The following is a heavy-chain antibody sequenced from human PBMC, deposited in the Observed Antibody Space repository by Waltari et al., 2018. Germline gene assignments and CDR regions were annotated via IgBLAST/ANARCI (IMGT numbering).Heavy chain of an antibody. CDR1: GFTFSSYW. D-gene: IGHD3-10*01. CDR2: IKQDGSEK. V-gene: IGHV3-7*01. J-gene: IGHJ3*02. CDR3: ARRGGYGSGSPRAFDI. Sequence: EVQLVESGGGLVQPGGSLRLSCAASGFTFSSYWMSWVRQAPGKGLEWVANIKQDGSEKYYVDSVKGRFTISRDNAKNSLYLQMNSLRAEDTAVYYCARRGGYGSGSPRAFDIWGQGTMVTVSS.